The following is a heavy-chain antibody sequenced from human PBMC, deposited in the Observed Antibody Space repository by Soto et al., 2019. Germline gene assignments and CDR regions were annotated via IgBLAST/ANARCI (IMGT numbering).Heavy chain of an antibody. CDR1: GFSLSTSGVG. V-gene: IGHV2-5*02. CDR3: AHRRLGAGYYDSSGYSSTFGHAFDI. CDR2: IYWDDDK. Sequence: SGPTLVNPTQTLTLTCTFSGFSLSTSGVGVGWIRQPPGKALEWLALIYWDDDKRYSPSLKSRLTITKDTSKNQVVLTMTNMDPVDTATYYCAHRRLGAGYYDSSGYSSTFGHAFDIWGQGTMVTVS. D-gene: IGHD3-22*01. J-gene: IGHJ3*02.